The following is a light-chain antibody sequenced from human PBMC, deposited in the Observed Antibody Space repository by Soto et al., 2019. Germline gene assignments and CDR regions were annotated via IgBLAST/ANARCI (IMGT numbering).Light chain of an antibody. CDR2: GAS. CDR1: QSVSKNY. V-gene: IGKV3-20*01. CDR3: QQYGSSPAT. Sequence: EIVLSQSPGTLSSSPGERATLSCRASQSVSKNYLAWYQQKPGQAPRLLIYGASNRVTGIPDNFSGSGSGTDFTLTISRLEPEDFAVYFCQQYGSSPATFGQGTKVDIK. J-gene: IGKJ1*01.